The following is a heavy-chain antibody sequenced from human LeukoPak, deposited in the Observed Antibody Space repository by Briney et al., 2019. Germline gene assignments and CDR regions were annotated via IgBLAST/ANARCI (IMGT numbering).Heavy chain of an antibody. Sequence: GGSLRLSCAASGFTFSSYGMHWVRQAPGKGLEWVAFIRYDGSNKYYADSVKGRFTISRDNSKNTLYLQMNSLRAEDTAVYYCAKDAGIVATKRAPGYWGQGTLVTVSS. CDR2: IRYDGSNK. J-gene: IGHJ4*02. CDR3: AKDAGIVATKRAPGY. CDR1: GFTFSSYG. V-gene: IGHV3-30*02. D-gene: IGHD5-12*01.